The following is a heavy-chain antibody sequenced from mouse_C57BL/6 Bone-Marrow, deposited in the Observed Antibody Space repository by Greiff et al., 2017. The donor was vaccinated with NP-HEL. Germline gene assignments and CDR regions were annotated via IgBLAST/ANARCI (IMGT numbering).Heavy chain of an antibody. D-gene: IGHD5-5*01. Sequence: EVKLMESGGGLVQPGGSLKLSCAASGFTFSDYGMAWVRQAPRKGPEWVAFISNLAYSIYYADTVTGRFTISRENAKNTLYLEMSSLRSEDTAMYYCASGTTLYYYAMDYWGQGTSVTVSS. J-gene: IGHJ4*01. CDR2: ISNLAYSI. V-gene: IGHV5-15*01. CDR3: ASGTTLYYYAMDY. CDR1: GFTFSDYG.